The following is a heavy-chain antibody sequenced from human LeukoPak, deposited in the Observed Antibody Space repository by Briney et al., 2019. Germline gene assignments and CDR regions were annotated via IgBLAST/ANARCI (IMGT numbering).Heavy chain of an antibody. V-gene: IGHV4-61*02. Sequence: SETLSLTCTVSGGSISSGSYYWSWIRQPAGKGLEWIGRIYTSGSTNYNPSLKSRVTISEDTSKHQFSLQLSSVTAADTAVYYCARRGYSGYEDYWGQGTLVTVSS. CDR3: ARRGYSGYEDY. CDR1: GGSISSGSYY. CDR2: IYTSGST. D-gene: IGHD5-12*01. J-gene: IGHJ4*02.